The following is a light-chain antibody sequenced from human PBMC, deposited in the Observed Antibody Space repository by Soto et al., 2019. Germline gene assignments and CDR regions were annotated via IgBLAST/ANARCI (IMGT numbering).Light chain of an antibody. CDR2: TTD. CDR1: TGAVTSGNY. J-gene: IGLJ3*02. Sequence: QTVVTQEPSLTVSPGGTVTLTCASSTGAVTSGNYPSWFQQKPGQAPRTLIYTTDDKHSWTPARFSGSLLGGKAALTLSGVQPEXEAEYYCLLYYGGAHLVFGGGTKVTVL. V-gene: IGLV7-43*01. CDR3: LLYYGGAHLV.